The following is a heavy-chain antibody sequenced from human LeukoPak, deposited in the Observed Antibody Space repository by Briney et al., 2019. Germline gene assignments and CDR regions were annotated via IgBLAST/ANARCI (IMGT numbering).Heavy chain of an antibody. CDR2: FDPEDGET. Sequence: ASVKVSCKVSGYTLSELSMHWMRQAPGKGLEWMGGFDPEDGETIYAQKFQGRVTMTEDTSTDTAYMEMSSLRSEDTAVYYCATPGPMSTGVGYWGQGTLVTVSS. CDR3: ATPGPMSTGVGY. D-gene: IGHD3-16*01. V-gene: IGHV1-24*01. CDR1: GYTLSELS. J-gene: IGHJ4*02.